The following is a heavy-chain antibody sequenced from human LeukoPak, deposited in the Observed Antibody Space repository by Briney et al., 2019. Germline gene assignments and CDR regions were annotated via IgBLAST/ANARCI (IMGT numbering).Heavy chain of an antibody. CDR2: INPNSGGT. Sequence: GASVNVSCKASGYTFTGYYMHWVRQAPGQGLEWMGWINPNSGGTNYAQKFQGRVTMTRDTSISTAYMELSRLRSDDTAVYYCARVWSPPYTSSWPYYFDSWGQGTLVTVSS. D-gene: IGHD6-13*01. J-gene: IGHJ4*02. V-gene: IGHV1-2*02. CDR1: GYTFTGYY. CDR3: ARVWSPPYTSSWPYYFDS.